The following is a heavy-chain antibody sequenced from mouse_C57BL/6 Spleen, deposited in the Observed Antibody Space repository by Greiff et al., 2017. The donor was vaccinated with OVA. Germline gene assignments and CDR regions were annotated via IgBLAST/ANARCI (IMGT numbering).Heavy chain of an antibody. CDR3: HYAARS. CDR2: IDPETGGT. CDR1: GYTFTDYE. V-gene: IGHV1-15*01. D-gene: IGHD1-2*01. J-gene: IGHJ2*01. Sequence: QVQLKESGAELVRPGASVTLSCKASGYTFTDYEMHWVKQTPVHGLEWIGAIDPETGGTAYNQKFKGKAILTADKSSSTAYMELRSLTSEDSAVYYCHYAARSWGQGTTLTVSS.